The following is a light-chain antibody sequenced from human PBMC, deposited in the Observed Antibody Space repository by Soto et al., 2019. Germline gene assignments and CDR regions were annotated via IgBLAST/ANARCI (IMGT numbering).Light chain of an antibody. V-gene: IGKV1-5*03. Sequence: DCQMTQSPSALSASVGDRVTITCRASQSISSWLAWYQQKPGKAPKLLIYKASSLESGVPSRFSGSGSGTEFTLTISSLQPDDFAPYYCQQYNRYSPWTFGQGTKVDIK. CDR2: KAS. CDR3: QQYNRYSPWT. J-gene: IGKJ1*01. CDR1: QSISSW.